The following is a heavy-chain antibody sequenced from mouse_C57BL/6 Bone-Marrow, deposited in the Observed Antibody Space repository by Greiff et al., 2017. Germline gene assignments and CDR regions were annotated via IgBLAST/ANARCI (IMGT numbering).Heavy chain of an antibody. J-gene: IGHJ2*01. CDR3: AREGLFDY. D-gene: IGHD2-13*01. CDR2: ISDGGSYT. Sequence: EVQLQESGGGLVKPGGSLKLSCAASGFTFSSYAMSWVRQTPEKRLEWVATISDGGSYTYYPDNVKGRFTISRDNAKNNLYLQMSHLKSEDTAMYYCAREGLFDYWGQGTTLTVSS. V-gene: IGHV5-4*01. CDR1: GFTFSSYA.